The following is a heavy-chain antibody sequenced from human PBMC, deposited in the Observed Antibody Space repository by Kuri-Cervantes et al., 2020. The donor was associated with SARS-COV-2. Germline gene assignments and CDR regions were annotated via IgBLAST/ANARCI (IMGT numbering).Heavy chain of an antibody. V-gene: IGHV3-23*01. CDR2: ISGSGGST. CDR3: AKDTWIRAYYFDY. J-gene: IGHJ4*02. D-gene: IGHD5-12*01. CDR1: GFTFSSYA. Sequence: GESLKISCAASGFTFSSYAMSWVRQAPGKGLEWVSAISGSGGSTYYADSVKDRFTISRDNSKNTLYLQMNSLRAEDTAVYYCAKDTWIRAYYFDYWGQGTLVTVSS.